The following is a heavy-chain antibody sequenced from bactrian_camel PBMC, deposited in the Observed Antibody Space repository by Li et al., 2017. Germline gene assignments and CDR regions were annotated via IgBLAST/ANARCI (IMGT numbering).Heavy chain of an antibody. J-gene: IGHJ4*01. V-gene: IGHV3S55*01. CDR1: GYAFSGCN. CDR2: IDLIGTT. Sequence: HVQLVESGGGSVQAGGSLKLSCAASGYAFSGCNVRWYREAPENERELVANIDLIGTTTYADSVKGRFTISRDNVKSTAYLQMNNLKTEDTAMYYCTKDPDGLGRSEYNAWGQGTQVTVS. CDR3: TKDPDGLGRSEYNA. D-gene: IGHD5*01.